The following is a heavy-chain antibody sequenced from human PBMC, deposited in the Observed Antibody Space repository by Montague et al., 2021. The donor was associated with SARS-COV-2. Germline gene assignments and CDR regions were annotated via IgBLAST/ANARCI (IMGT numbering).Heavy chain of an antibody. V-gene: IGHV4-39*01. Sequence: SETLSLTCTVSGGSVSSSSYYWGWIRQPPGKGLEWIGSNNYTGSTYYNPSLKSRVTISVDTSKNQFSLKLSSVTAADTAVYYCARHITGSGDAFDIWGQGTMVTVSS. J-gene: IGHJ3*02. D-gene: IGHD3-10*01. CDR1: GGSVSSSSYY. CDR2: NNYTGST. CDR3: ARHITGSGDAFDI.